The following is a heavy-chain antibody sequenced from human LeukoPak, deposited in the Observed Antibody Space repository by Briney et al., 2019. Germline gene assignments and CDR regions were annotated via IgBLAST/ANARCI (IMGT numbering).Heavy chain of an antibody. CDR3: ARDPDGYNCNGLAGGVDY. CDR2: IIPIFGIA. Sequence: SVKVSCKASGGTFSSYAISWVRQAPGQGLEWMGRIIPIFGIANYAQKFQGRVTITADKSTSTAYMELSSLRSEDTAVYYCARDPDGYNCNGLAGGVDYWGQGTLVTVSS. CDR1: GGTFSSYA. J-gene: IGHJ4*02. V-gene: IGHV1-69*04. D-gene: IGHD5-24*01.